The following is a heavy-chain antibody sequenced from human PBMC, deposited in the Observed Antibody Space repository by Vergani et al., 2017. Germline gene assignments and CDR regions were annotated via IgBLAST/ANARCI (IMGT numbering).Heavy chain of an antibody. D-gene: IGHD3-3*01. CDR2: IYYSGST. CDR3: AIALRFLEWLTN. J-gene: IGHJ4*02. CDR1: GGSVSSGSYY. V-gene: IGHV4-61*10. Sequence: QVQLQESGPGLVKPSETLSLTCTVSGGSVSSGSYYWSWIRQPAGKGLEWIGYIYYSGSTNYNPSLKSRVTISVDTSKNQFSLKLSSVTAADTAVYYCAIALRFLEWLTNWGQGTLVTVSS.